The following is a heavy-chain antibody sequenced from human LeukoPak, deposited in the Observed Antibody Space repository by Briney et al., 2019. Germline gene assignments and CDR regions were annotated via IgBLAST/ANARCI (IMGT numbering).Heavy chain of an antibody. Sequence: GGSLRLSCAVSGFVFSHYTMTWVRQGPGKGLEWVSSINGSGDVTLYADSVMGRFTISRDNAKYTVSLQMNNLRAEDTAVYYCAKMPSEWLPHFDYWGQGTLVTVSS. CDR2: INGSGDVT. V-gene: IGHV3-23*01. J-gene: IGHJ4*02. CDR1: GFVFSHYT. D-gene: IGHD3-3*01. CDR3: AKMPSEWLPHFDY.